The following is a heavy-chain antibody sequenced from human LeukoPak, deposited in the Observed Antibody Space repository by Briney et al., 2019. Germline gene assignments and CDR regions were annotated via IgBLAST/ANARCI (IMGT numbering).Heavy chain of an antibody. CDR1: GFTFSSYG. CDR2: IRYDGSNK. V-gene: IGHV3-30*02. Sequence: PGGSLRLSCAASGFTFSSYGMHWVRQAPGKGLEWVAFIRYDGSNKYYADSVKGRFTISRDNSKNTLYLQMNSLRAEDTAVYYCAKGPGSWYYYYMDVWGKGTTVTVSS. J-gene: IGHJ6*03. D-gene: IGHD3-10*01. CDR3: AKGPGSWYYYYMDV.